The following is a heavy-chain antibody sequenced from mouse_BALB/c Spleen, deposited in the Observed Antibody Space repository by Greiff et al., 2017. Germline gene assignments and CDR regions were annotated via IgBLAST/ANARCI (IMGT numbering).Heavy chain of an antibody. CDR2: IDPANGNT. D-gene: IGHD1-1*01. V-gene: IGHV14-3*02. Sequence: EVQLQQSGAELVKPGASVKLSCTASGFNIKDTYMPWVKQRPEQGLEWIGRIDPANGNTKYDPKFQGKATITADTSSNTAYLQLSSLTSEDTAVYYCARDYGSSYGFDYWGQGTTLTVSS. J-gene: IGHJ2*01. CDR1: GFNIKDTY. CDR3: ARDYGSSYGFDY.